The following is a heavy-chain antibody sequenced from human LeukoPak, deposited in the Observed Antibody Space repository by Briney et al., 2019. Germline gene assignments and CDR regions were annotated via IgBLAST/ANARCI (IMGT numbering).Heavy chain of an antibody. D-gene: IGHD4-17*01. CDR1: GFTFSNSW. CDR3: ARYDIDYGGNSPSFDY. J-gene: IGHJ4*02. Sequence: PGGSLRLSCAVSGFTFSNSWMSWVRQAPGKGLEWVASIKEDGSAKKYVDSVEGRFTISRDNAQNSLSLQMNSLRVEDTAVYYCARYDIDYGGNSPSFDYWGQGTLVTVSS. CDR2: IKEDGSAK. V-gene: IGHV3-7*01.